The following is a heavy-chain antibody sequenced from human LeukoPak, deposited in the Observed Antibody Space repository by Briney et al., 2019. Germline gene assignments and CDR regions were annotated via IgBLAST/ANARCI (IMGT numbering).Heavy chain of an antibody. Sequence: WASVKVSCKASGYTFTSYGISWVRQMPGKGLEWMGIIYPGDSDTRYSPSFQGQVTISVDKSISTAYLQWSSLKASDTAMYYCARRDYNSGKNNWGQGTLVTVSS. CDR1: GYTFTSYG. J-gene: IGHJ4*02. CDR2: IYPGDSDT. V-gene: IGHV5-51*01. CDR3: ARRDYNSGKNN. D-gene: IGHD3-10*01.